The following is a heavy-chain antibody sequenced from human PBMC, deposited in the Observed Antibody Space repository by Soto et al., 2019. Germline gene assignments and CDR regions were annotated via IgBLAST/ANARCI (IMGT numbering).Heavy chain of an antibody. CDR3: VRDSGSGYDR. CDR2: ISAYNGNT. V-gene: IGHV1-18*01. Sequence: QVQLVQSAAEVKKPGASVKVSCATSGYTFRSHGISWVRQAPGQGLEWMGWISAYNGNTDYVRRFQGRITMTTDASTNTAHIELRYLTYDDTAVYYCVRDSGSGYDRWGQGTRVTVSA. D-gene: IGHD3-22*01. J-gene: IGHJ5*02. CDR1: GYTFRSHG.